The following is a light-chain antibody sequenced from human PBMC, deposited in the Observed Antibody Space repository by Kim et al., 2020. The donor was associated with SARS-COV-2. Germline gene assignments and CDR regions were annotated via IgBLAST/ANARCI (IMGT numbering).Light chain of an antibody. Sequence: EIVMTQSPATLSVSPGERPTLSCRASQSVNSNLAWYQQKPGQAPRLLIYGASTRASGIPARFSGSGSGTEFTLTISSLQSEDFALYYCQQYNNWYTFGQGTKLEI. J-gene: IGKJ2*01. CDR2: GAS. CDR3: QQYNNWYT. V-gene: IGKV3-15*01. CDR1: QSVNSN.